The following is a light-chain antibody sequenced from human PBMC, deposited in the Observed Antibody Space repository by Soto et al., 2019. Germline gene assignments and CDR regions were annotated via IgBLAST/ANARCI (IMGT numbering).Light chain of an antibody. Sequence: EIVMTQSRATLSVSPGERATLSCRASQSVSSNLAWYQQKPGQAPRLLIYGASTRATGIPARFSGSGSGTEFTLTISRLQSEDFAVYYCQQYNKWPPYTFGQGTKLEIK. CDR3: QQYNKWPPYT. CDR1: QSVSSN. CDR2: GAS. V-gene: IGKV3-15*01. J-gene: IGKJ2*01.